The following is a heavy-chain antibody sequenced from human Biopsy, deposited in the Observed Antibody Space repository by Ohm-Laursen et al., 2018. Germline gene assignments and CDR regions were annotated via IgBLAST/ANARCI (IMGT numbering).Heavy chain of an antibody. CDR1: GGSISRSSYY. J-gene: IGHJ3*02. Sequence: TLSLTCTVTGGSISRSSYYWDWIRQPPGKGLEWIGSIYYSGSTYYNPSLKSRVTISADRSKNQFSLNLTSVTAADTAVYYCARDEGLLRAFDIWGQGTLGTVSS. D-gene: IGHD1-26*01. CDR2: IYYSGST. V-gene: IGHV4-39*07. CDR3: ARDEGLLRAFDI.